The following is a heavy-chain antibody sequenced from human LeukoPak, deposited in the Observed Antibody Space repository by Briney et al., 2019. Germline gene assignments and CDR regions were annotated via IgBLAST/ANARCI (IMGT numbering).Heavy chain of an antibody. CDR2: INPSGGST. J-gene: IGHJ4*02. CDR1: GYTFTSYY. V-gene: IGHV1-46*01. Sequence: ASVKVSCKASGYTFTSYYVHWVRQAPGQGLEWMGIINPSGGSTSYAQKFQGRVTMTRDTSTSTVYMELSSLRSEDTAVYYCVRSAHDYGDYGGYFDYWGQGTLVTVSS. D-gene: IGHD4-17*01. CDR3: VRSAHDYGDYGGYFDY.